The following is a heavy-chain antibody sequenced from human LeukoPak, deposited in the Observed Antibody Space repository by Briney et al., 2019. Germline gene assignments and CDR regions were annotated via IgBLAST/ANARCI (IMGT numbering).Heavy chain of an antibody. J-gene: IGHJ4*02. CDR2: ISSSSSYI. D-gene: IGHD5-12*01. V-gene: IGHV3-21*01. CDR3: ARAIVGTENFDY. CDR1: GFTFSSYS. Sequence: GGSLRLSCAASGFTFSSYSMNWVRQAPGKGLEWVSSISSSSSYIYYADSVRGRFTISRDNSKSTFYLQMNRLRTDDTAVYYCARAIVGTENFDYWGQGTLVTVSS.